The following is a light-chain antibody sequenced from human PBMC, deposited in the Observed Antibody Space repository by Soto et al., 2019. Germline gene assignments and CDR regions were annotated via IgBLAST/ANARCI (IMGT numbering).Light chain of an antibody. CDR3: QQSYSTPV. CDR1: QSISSY. J-gene: IGKJ2*01. V-gene: IGKV1-39*01. CDR2: AAS. Sequence: DIQMTQSPSSLPASVGDRVTITCRASQSISSYLNWYQQKPGKAPKLLIYAASSLQSGVPSRFSGSGSGTDFTLTISSLQPEDFATYYCQQSYSTPVFGQGTKLEIK.